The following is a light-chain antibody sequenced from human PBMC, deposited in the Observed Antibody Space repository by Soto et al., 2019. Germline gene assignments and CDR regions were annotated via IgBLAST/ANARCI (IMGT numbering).Light chain of an antibody. V-gene: IGKV1-12*01. Sequence: DIHMTQSPSSVSSSLGDRVTITCLASQGIITNLALYQQKPGKAPKLLIYAASSLQSGVPPRFSGSGSGTDFTLTISSLQPEDFAIYYCLQANRVPLSFGQGTRLEI. CDR2: AAS. CDR1: QGIITN. J-gene: IGKJ5*01. CDR3: LQANRVPLS.